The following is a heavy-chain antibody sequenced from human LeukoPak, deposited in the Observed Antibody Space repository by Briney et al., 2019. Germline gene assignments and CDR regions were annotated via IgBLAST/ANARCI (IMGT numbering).Heavy chain of an antibody. V-gene: IGHV3-23*01. CDR1: GITVSNYD. J-gene: IGHJ4*02. Sequence: GGSLILSCVVSGITVSNYDMSWVRQAPGKGLEWVSGIRESGGGTNYADSVKGRFTISRDNSKNTVYLQMNSLRAEDTAVYFCAKRGIVIRGVLIMGFHKAAYYFDNWGQGILVTVAS. D-gene: IGHD3-10*01. CDR2: IRESGGGT. CDR3: AKRGIVIRGVLIMGFHKAAYYFDN.